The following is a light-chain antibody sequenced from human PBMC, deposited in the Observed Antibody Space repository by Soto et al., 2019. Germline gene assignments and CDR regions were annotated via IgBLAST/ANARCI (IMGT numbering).Light chain of an antibody. Sequence: QSVLTQSPSASGTPGQRVTISCSGINSNIGSNYVHWYQQFPGTAPKVLIYRNSQRPSGVPDRFSGSKSGISASLAISGLRSEDEADYFCATWDDRLSGVVFGGGPKLTVL. CDR2: RNS. V-gene: IGLV1-47*01. CDR1: NSNIGSNY. J-gene: IGLJ2*01. CDR3: ATWDDRLSGVV.